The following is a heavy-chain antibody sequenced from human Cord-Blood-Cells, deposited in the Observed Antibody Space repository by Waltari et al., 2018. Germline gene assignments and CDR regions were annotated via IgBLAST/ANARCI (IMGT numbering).Heavy chain of an antibody. J-gene: IGHJ4*02. V-gene: IGHV3-33*01. Sequence: QVQLVESGGGVVQPGRYLRLSCAASGFTFSSYGMHWVRQAPGKGLEWVAGIWYDGSNKYYADSVKGRFTISRDNSKNTLYLQMNSLRAEDTAVYYCAREGGSGSFDYWGQGTLVTVSS. CDR3: AREGGSGSFDY. CDR1: GFTFSSYG. CDR2: IWYDGSNK. D-gene: IGHD1-26*01.